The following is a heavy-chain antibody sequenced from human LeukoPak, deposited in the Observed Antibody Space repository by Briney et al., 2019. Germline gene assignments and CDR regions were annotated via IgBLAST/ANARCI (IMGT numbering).Heavy chain of an antibody. D-gene: IGHD1-1*01. Sequence: GGSLRLSCAASGLSIGDNSMHWVRQAPGKGLEWVSALSGSGGSTYYADSVKGRFTISRDNSKNTLYLQMNSLRAEDTAVYYCAKERTSEGYFDYWGQGTLVTVSS. CDR1: GLSIGDNS. CDR3: AKERTSEGYFDY. CDR2: LSGSGGST. J-gene: IGHJ4*02. V-gene: IGHV3-23*01.